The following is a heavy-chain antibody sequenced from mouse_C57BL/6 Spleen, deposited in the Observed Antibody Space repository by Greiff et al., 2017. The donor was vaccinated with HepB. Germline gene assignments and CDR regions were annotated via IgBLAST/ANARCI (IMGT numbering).Heavy chain of an antibody. CDR3: ARNEGSALFDAVDY. CDR2: IDPSDSET. Sequence: QVQLQQPGAELVRPGSSVKLSCKASGYTFTSYWMHWVKQRPIQGLEWIGNIDPSDSETHYNQKFKDKATLTVDKSSSTAYMQLSSLTSEDSAVYYGARNEGSALFDAVDYWGQGTSVTVSS. CDR1: GYTFTSYW. V-gene: IGHV1-52*01. J-gene: IGHJ4*01.